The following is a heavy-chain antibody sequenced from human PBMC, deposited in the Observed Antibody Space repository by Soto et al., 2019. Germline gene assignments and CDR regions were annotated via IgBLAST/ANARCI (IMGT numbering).Heavy chain of an antibody. CDR3: ARQQGNYDFWSGYYTGLYGMDV. D-gene: IGHD3-3*01. V-gene: IGHV4-59*01. J-gene: IGHJ6*02. CDR2: IYYSGST. CDR1: GGSISSYF. Sequence: PSETLSLTCTVSGGSISSYFWSWIRQPPGKGLEWIGYIYYSGSTNYNPSLKSRVTISVDTSKNQFSLKLSSVTAADTAVYYCARQQGNYDFWSGYYTGLYGMDVWGQGTTVTVSS.